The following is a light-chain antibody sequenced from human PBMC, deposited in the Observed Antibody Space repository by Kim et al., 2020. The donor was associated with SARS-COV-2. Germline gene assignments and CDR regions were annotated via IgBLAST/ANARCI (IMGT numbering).Light chain of an antibody. CDR3: QQYYAVPYT. J-gene: IGKJ2*01. Sequence: RATINCKSSQSILYSTNNKNYLAWYQQKPRQPPKLLISWASIRESGVPDRFSGGGSGTDFTLTISSLQAEDVAVYYCQQYYAVPYTFGQGTKLEI. V-gene: IGKV4-1*01. CDR2: WAS. CDR1: QSILYSTNNKNY.